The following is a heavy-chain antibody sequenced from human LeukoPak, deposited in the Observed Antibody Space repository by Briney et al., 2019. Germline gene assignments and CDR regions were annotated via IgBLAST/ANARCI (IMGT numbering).Heavy chain of an antibody. D-gene: IGHD3-22*01. CDR2: INHSGST. CDR1: GGSCSGYY. V-gene: IGHV4-34*01. J-gene: IGHJ4*02. CDR3: ARGRFDRGYYYDSSGLHYFDY. Sequence: PSETLSLTCAVYGGSCSGYYWSWIRQPPGKGLEWIGEINHSGSTNYNPPLKSRVTISVDTSKNQFSLKLSSVTAADTAVYYCARGRFDRGYYYDSSGLHYFDYWGQGTLVTVSS.